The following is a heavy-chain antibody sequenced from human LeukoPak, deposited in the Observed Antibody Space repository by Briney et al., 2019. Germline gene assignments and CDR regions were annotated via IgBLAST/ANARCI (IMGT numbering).Heavy chain of an antibody. D-gene: IGHD3-10*01. Sequence: GGSLRLSCAASGFTFSGSAMHWVRQASGKGLEWVGRVRSKANDYATAYAASVKGRFIISRDDSKNTAYLQMNSLKTEDTAVYYCTRVNYYGSGSYYDYYYYGMDVWGQGTTVTVSS. CDR2: VRSKANDYAT. CDR3: TRVNYYGSGSYYDYYYYGMDV. V-gene: IGHV3-73*01. CDR1: GFTFSGSA. J-gene: IGHJ6*02.